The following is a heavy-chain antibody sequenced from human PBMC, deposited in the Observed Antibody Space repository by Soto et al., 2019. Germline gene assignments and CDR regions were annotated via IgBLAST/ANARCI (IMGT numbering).Heavy chain of an antibody. D-gene: IGHD3-3*01. CDR1: GGSISSGDYY. V-gene: IGHV4-30-4*01. CDR2: IYYSGST. J-gene: IGHJ6*02. CDR3: AWGITIFGGMDV. Sequence: QVQLQESGPGLMKPSQTLSLTCTVSGGSISSGDYYWSWIRQPPGKGLEWIGYIYYSGSTYYNPSLKSRITISVDTSKNQFSLKLSSVTAADTAVYYCAWGITIFGGMDVWGQGTTVTVSS.